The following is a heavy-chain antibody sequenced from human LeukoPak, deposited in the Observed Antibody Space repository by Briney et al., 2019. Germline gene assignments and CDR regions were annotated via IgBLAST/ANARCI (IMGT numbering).Heavy chain of an antibody. CDR1: GGSFSGYY. CDR2: INHSGST. V-gene: IGHV4-34*01. D-gene: IGHD3-3*01. CDR3: ARVVASIFGVVTRRPNWFDP. J-gene: IGHJ5*02. Sequence: SETLSLTCAVYGGSFSGYYWSWIRQPPGKGLEWIGEINHSGSTNYNPSLKSRVTISVVTSKNQFSLKLSSVTAADTAVSYCARVVASIFGVVTRRPNWFDPWGQGTLVTVSS.